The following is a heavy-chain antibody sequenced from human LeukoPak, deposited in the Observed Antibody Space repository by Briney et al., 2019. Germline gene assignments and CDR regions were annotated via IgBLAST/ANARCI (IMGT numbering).Heavy chain of an antibody. CDR3: ARRPVAGPLDY. J-gene: IGHJ4*02. Sequence: RSETLSLTCAVSGGSISSSNWGSWVSQHPGKGLEWIGEMYHSGSTNYNPSLKSRVTISVDKSKNQCSLKLSSVTAADTAVYYCARRPVAGPLDYWGQGTLVTVSS. D-gene: IGHD6-19*01. V-gene: IGHV4-4*02. CDR2: MYHSGST. CDR1: GGSISSSNW.